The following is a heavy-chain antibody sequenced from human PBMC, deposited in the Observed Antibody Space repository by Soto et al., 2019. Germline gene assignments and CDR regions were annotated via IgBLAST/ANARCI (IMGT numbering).Heavy chain of an antibody. CDR1: GFTFSNYP. CDR2: IGGSTGTI. V-gene: IGHV3-48*01. J-gene: IGHJ4*02. Sequence: GGSLRLSCAASGFTFSNYPMNWVRQAPGKGLEWLSYIGGSTGTIFYADSVKGRFTISRDNAKNSLYLQMNSLRAEDTAAYYCARGRNDYINWGQGTLVTVSS. D-gene: IGHD4-4*01. CDR3: ARGRNDYIN.